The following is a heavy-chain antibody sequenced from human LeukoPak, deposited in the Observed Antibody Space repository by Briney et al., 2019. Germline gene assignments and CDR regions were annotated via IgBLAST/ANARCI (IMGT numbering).Heavy chain of an antibody. J-gene: IGHJ4*02. D-gene: IGHD5-12*01. V-gene: IGHV3-73*01. CDR1: GFTFSGSA. CDR3: TRGLQSRDIVAHY. CDR2: IRSKANSYAT. Sequence: GGSLKLSCAASGFTFSGSAMHWVRQASGKGLEWVGRIRSKANSYATAYAASVKGRFTISRDDSKNTAYLQMNSLKTEDTAVYYCTRGLQSRDIVAHYWGQGTLVTVSS.